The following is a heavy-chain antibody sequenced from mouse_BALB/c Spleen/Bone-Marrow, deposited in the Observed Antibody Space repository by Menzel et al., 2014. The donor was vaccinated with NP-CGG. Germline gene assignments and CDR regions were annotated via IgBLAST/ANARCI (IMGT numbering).Heavy chain of an antibody. D-gene: IGHD2-4*01. CDR1: GFSLTSYG. CDR2: IWAGGST. CDR3: AREGSTMITTPFAY. V-gene: IGHV2-9*02. Sequence: VKLVESGPGLVAPSQSLSITCTVSGFSLTSYGVHWVRQPPGKGLEWLGVIWAGGSTNYNSALMSRLSISKDNSKSQVFLKMNSLQTDDTAMYYCAREGSTMITTPFAYWGQGTLVTASA. J-gene: IGHJ3*01.